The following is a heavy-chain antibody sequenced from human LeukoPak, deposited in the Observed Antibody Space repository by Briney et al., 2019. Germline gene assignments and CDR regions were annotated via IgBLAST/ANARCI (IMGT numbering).Heavy chain of an antibody. CDR1: GFTFISSG. Sequence: GGPLRLSCTASGFTFISSGMHWVRQGPGEGLAWVSFIDYDGTDKYYADSVKGRFTISRDNSKNTLYLQMNNLRAEDTAVYYCTNFDHWGQGTLLTVSS. J-gene: IGHJ4*02. CDR3: TNFDH. CDR2: IDYDGTDK. V-gene: IGHV3-30*02.